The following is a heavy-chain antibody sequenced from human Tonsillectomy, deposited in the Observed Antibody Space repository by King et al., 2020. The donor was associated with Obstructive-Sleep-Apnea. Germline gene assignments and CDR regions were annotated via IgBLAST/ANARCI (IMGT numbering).Heavy chain of an antibody. J-gene: IGHJ4*02. CDR2: IKSKTNGGTT. CDR3: STEDD. V-gene: IGHV3-15*01. Sequence: VQLVESGGGLVKPGGSLRLSCAASGFTFSNALMSWVRQAPGKGLELVGRIKSKTNGGTTDYAAPVKGRFSIYMDYSKNTLYLQMNSLKIEDTAIYYCSTEDDWGQGTLVTVSS. CDR1: GFTFSNAL.